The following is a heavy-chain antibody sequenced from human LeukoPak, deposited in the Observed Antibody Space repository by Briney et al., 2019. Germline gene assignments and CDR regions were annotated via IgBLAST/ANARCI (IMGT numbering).Heavy chain of an antibody. D-gene: IGHD3-10*01. J-gene: IGHJ4*02. CDR2: ISGSGGST. CDR1: GFTFSSYA. V-gene: IGHV3-23*01. Sequence: PGGSLRLSCAASGFTFSSYAMSWVRQAPGKGLEWVSAISGSGGSTYYADSVKGRFTISRDNSKNTLYLQMNSLRAEDTAVYYCAKDSRLWLGELSYFDYWGQGTLVTVSS. CDR3: AKDSRLWLGELSYFDY.